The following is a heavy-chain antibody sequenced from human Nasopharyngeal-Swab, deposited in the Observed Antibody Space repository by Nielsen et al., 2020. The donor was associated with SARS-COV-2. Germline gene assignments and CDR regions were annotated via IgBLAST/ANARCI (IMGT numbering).Heavy chain of an antibody. V-gene: IGHV3-21*01. D-gene: IGHD1-26*01. CDR2: IRSSSSYI. CDR3: ARDQGYSGGDGY. J-gene: IGHJ4*02. Sequence: WMRHPPGKGLEWVSSIRSSSSYIYYADSVKGRFTISRDNAMDSLYLQMSSLRAEDTAVYDCARDQGYSGGDGYWGQGTLVTVSS.